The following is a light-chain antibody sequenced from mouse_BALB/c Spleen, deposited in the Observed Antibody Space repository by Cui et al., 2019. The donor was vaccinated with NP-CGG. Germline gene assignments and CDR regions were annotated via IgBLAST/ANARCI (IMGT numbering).Light chain of an antibody. V-gene: IGLV1*01. CDR3: ALWYSNHWV. Sequence: QAGVTQASALTTSPGDTVTLTCRSSTGAVTTSNYANWVQEKPDHLFTGLIGGTNNRAPGVPARFSGSLIGDKAALTITGAQTEDEAIYFCALWYSNHWVFGGGTKLTVL. CDR2: GTN. CDR1: TGAVTTSNY. J-gene: IGLJ1*01.